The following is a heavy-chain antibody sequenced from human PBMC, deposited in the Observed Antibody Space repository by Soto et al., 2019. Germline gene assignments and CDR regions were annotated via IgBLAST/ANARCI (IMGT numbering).Heavy chain of an antibody. D-gene: IGHD6-6*01. J-gene: IGHJ6*02. CDR3: ARVTYSSSPAYYYYYGMDV. Sequence: GGSLRLSCAASGFTFSSYAMSWVRQAPGKGLEWVSAISGSGGSTYYADSVKGRFTISRDNSKNTLYLQMNSLRAEDTAVYYCARVTYSSSPAYYYYYGMDVWGQGTTVAVSS. CDR1: GFTFSSYA. CDR2: ISGSGGST. V-gene: IGHV3-23*01.